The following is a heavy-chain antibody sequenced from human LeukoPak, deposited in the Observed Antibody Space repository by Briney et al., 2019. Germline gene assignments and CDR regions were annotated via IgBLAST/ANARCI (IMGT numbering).Heavy chain of an antibody. CDR3: ARVPAAISDLYYFDY. D-gene: IGHD2-2*01. V-gene: IGHV7-4-1*02. CDR1: GYTFTSYA. CDR2: INTNTGNP. Sequence: ASVKVSCKASGYTFTSYAMSWVRQAPGQGLEWMGWINTNTGNPTYAQGFTGRFVFSLDTSVSTAYLQISSLKAEDTAVYYCARVPAAISDLYYFDYWGQGTLVTVSS. J-gene: IGHJ4*02.